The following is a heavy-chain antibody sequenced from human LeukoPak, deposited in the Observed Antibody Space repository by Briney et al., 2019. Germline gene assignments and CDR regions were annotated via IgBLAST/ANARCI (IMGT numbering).Heavy chain of an antibody. CDR3: ARSDWDGDYDY. CDR2: IYYSGST. V-gene: IGHV4-61*10. J-gene: IGHJ4*02. Sequence: SETLSPTCTVSGGSISSGSYYWSWIRQPAGKGLEWIGYIYYSGSTNYNPSLKSRVTISVDTSKNQFSLKLSSVTAADTAVYYCARSDWDGDYDYWGQGTLVTVSS. D-gene: IGHD4-17*01. CDR1: GGSISSGSYY.